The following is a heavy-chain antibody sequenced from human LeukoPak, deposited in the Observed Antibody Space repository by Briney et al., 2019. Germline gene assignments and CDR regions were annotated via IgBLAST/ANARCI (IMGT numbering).Heavy chain of an antibody. J-gene: IGHJ3*02. CDR2: ITSSSDTI. Sequence: GGSLRLSCAASGFTFDTYSMSWVRQAPGKGLEWVSYITSSSDTIYYTDSVEGRFTISRDNTRNSLYLQMNSLSAEDTAVYYCAKEHSDEAFDIWGQGTMVTVSS. CDR1: GFTFDTYS. V-gene: IGHV3-48*04. CDR3: AKEHSDEAFDI.